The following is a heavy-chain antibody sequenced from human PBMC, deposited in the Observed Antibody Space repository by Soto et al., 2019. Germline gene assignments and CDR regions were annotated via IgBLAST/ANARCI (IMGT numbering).Heavy chain of an antibody. Sequence: DVQLLESGGDSVQPGGSVRLSCAGSGFTVINYAMNWVRQAPGKGLEWVSTISGGGDATFFADSVRGRFTFSRDNSKNTVTLQMNSLGVDDTAVYYCARKVVGSTSRPDYWYFDLWGRGTLVTVSS. J-gene: IGHJ2*01. CDR2: ISGGGDAT. V-gene: IGHV3-23*01. CDR1: GFTVINYA. D-gene: IGHD2-21*01. CDR3: ARKVVGSTSRPDYWYFDL.